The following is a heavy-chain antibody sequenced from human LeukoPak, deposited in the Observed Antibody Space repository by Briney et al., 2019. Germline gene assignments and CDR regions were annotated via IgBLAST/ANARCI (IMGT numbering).Heavy chain of an antibody. D-gene: IGHD6-19*01. V-gene: IGHV4-59*01. CDR2: IYDGST. CDR1: GDSINNDY. J-gene: IGHJ4*02. Sequence: SETLSLTCTVSGDSINNDYWTWIRQPPGKGLEWIGYIYDGSTNYSPSLESRVTISADTSKNRFSLKMTPVTAADTAVYYCAREGSDWDPFDYWGQGTLVTVSS. CDR3: AREGSDWDPFDY.